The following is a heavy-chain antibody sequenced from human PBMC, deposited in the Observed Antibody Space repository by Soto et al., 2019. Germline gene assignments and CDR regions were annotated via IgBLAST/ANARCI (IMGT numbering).Heavy chain of an antibody. Sequence: GESLKISCKGSEYSFSTYWIAWVRQMPGKGLEWMGIIYPGDSDTRYSPSFQGQVTISADKSSSTAHLQWSSLKASDTAMYYCVRQIRQFDSWSNIYYYYGLDVWXQGTTRTVAS. D-gene: IGHD3-3*01. CDR1: EYSFSTYW. CDR2: IYPGDSDT. CDR3: VRQIRQFDSWSNIYYYYGLDV. J-gene: IGHJ6*02. V-gene: IGHV5-51*01.